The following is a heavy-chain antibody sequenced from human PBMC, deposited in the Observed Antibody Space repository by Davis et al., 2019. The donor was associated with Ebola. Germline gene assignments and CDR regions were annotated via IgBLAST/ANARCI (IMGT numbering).Heavy chain of an antibody. D-gene: IGHD2-8*01. CDR1: GFTFSSYA. Sequence: PGGSLRLSCAASGFTFSSYAMHWVRQAPGKGLEWVAVISYDGSNKYYADSVKGRFTISRDNSKNTLYLQMNSLRVEDTAVYYCVVRDERALGYWGQGTLVTVSS. CDR2: ISYDGSNK. J-gene: IGHJ4*02. CDR3: VVRDERALGY. V-gene: IGHV3-30-3*01.